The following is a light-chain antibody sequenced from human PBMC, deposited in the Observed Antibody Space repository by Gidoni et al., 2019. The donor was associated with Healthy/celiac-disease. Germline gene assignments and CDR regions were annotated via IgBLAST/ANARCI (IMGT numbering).Light chain of an antibody. CDR1: QSVSSSS. J-gene: IGKJ4*02. Sequence: EILLTQSPGALSLSPGDRATLSCRASQSVSSSSIVWYQQKPGQTARLVIYGASSRATGIPDRFSGSGSGTDFNLTISRLGPEDFAVYYGQQFESSPTFGEGTRVEMK. CDR2: GAS. V-gene: IGKV3-20*01. CDR3: QQFESSPT.